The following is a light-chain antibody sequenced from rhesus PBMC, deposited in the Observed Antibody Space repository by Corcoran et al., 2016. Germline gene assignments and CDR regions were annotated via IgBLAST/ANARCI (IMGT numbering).Light chain of an antibody. V-gene: IGKV1-94*01. J-gene: IGKJ2*01. CDR2: ASS. CDR1: QGINKE. CDR3: LHDYSTPFS. Sequence: DIQMTQSPSSLSASVGDRVTVTCRASQGINKELSWYQHKPGKAPTLLFYASSTLHTGVSSRFSGSGSETDFTLTLSILQPEDGATYCCLHDYSTPFSFGQGTKVEIK.